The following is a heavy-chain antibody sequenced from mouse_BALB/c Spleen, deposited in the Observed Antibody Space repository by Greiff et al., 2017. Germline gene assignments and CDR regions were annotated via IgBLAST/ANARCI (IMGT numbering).Heavy chain of an antibody. CDR2: ISSGSSTI. CDR3: ARRDYFYAMDY. D-gene: IGHD1-1*01. Sequence: DVLLVESGGGLVQPGGSRKPSCAASGFTFSSFGMHWVRQAPEKGLEWVAYISSGSSTIYYADTVKGRFTISRDNPKNTLFLQMTSLRSEDTAMYYCARRDYFYAMDYWGQGTSVTVSS. V-gene: IGHV5-17*02. CDR1: GFTFSSFG. J-gene: IGHJ4*01.